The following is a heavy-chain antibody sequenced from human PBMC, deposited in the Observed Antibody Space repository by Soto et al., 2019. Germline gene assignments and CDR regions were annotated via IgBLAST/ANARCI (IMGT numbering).Heavy chain of an antibody. D-gene: IGHD3-3*01. CDR2: INNSRST. V-gene: IGHV4-34*01. Sequence: SETLSLTCTVYGVSFNDYYWRWIRQPPGKGLEWIGEINNSRSTNYNPSLKSRVTISTDTSKNQFFLKLSSVTAADTAVYYCARVAGGGFTIFGVVRYYFDYWGQGTLVTVSS. CDR3: ARVAGGGFTIFGVVRYYFDY. CDR1: GVSFNDYY. J-gene: IGHJ4*02.